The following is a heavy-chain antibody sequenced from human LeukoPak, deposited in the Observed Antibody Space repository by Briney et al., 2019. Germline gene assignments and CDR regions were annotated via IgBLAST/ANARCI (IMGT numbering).Heavy chain of an antibody. CDR3: ASGRKTGSFDY. J-gene: IGHJ4*02. Sequence: PGGSLRLSCAASGFTFSSYAISWVRQAPGQGLEWMGRIIPILGIANYAQKFQGRVTITADKSTSTAYMELSSLRSEDTAVYYCASGRKTGSFDYWGQGTLVTVSS. CDR1: GFTFSSYA. D-gene: IGHD1-14*01. V-gene: IGHV1-69*04. CDR2: IIPILGIA.